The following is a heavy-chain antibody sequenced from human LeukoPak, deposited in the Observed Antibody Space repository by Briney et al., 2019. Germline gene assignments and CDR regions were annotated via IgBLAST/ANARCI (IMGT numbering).Heavy chain of an antibody. V-gene: IGHV3-23*01. D-gene: IGHD3-22*01. CDR2: ISGSGGTK. CDR3: AKVRNYYDSSGRYFDY. J-gene: IGHJ4*02. CDR1: GFTFSSYA. Sequence: PGGSLRLSCAASGFTFSSYAMSWVRQAPGKGLEWVAVISGSGGTKYYADSVKGRFTISRDNSKNTLYLQMNSLRAEDTAAYYCAKVRNYYDSSGRYFDYWGQGTLVTVSS.